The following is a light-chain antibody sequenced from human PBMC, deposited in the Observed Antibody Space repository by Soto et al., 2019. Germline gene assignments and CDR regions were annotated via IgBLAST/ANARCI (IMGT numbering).Light chain of an antibody. CDR2: FNSDGSH. V-gene: IGLV4-69*01. CDR1: SGHSSYA. Sequence: QPVLTQSPSASASLGASVKLTCTLSSGHSSYAIAWHQQQPEKGPRYLMKFNSDGSHSKGDGIPARFSGSSSGAERYLTISSLQSEDEADYFCQTWGTGIVVFGGGTKLTVL. J-gene: IGLJ2*01. CDR3: QTWGTGIVV.